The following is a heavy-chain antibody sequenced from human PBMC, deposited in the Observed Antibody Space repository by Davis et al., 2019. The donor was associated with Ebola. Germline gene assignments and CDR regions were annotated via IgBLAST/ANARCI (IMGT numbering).Heavy chain of an antibody. V-gene: IGHV3-30*18. Sequence: GESLKISCAASGFTFSSYGMHWVRQAPGKGLEWVAVISHDGSNKYYADSVKGRFTISRDNSKNTLYLQMNSLRAEDTAVYYCAKDKVAGPLFDYWGQGTLVTVSS. CDR2: ISHDGSNK. J-gene: IGHJ4*02. D-gene: IGHD6-19*01. CDR1: GFTFSSYG. CDR3: AKDKVAGPLFDY.